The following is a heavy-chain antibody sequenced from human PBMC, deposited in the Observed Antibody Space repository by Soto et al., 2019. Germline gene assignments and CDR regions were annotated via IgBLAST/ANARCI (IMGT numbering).Heavy chain of an antibody. V-gene: IGHV3-30*18. J-gene: IGHJ4*02. CDR1: GFTFSSYG. CDR3: AKGFLSGGYCANGVCYHFDY. D-gene: IGHD2-8*01. Sequence: GGSLRLSCAASGFTFSSYGMHWVRQAPGKGLEWVALMSYDGNNKYYADSVKGRFTVSRDNSRNTQYLQMNTLRVEDTAVYYCAKGFLSGGYCANGVCYHFDYWGQGTPVNVS. CDR2: MSYDGNNK.